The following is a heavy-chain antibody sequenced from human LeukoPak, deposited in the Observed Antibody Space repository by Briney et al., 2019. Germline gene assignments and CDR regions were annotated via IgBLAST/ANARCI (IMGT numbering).Heavy chain of an antibody. CDR3: ARLEITTVTTSDY. Sequence: SVKISCKASGGTFSSYAISWVRQAPGQGLEWMGGIIPIFGTANYAQKFQGRVTITADESTSTAYMELSSLRSEDTAVYYCARLEITTVTTSDYWGQGTLVTVSS. CDR1: GGTFSSYA. J-gene: IGHJ4*02. D-gene: IGHD4-17*01. CDR2: IIPIFGTA. V-gene: IGHV1-69*13.